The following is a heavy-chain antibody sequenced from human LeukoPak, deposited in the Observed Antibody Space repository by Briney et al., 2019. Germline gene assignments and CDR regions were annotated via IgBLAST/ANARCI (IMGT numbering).Heavy chain of an antibody. CDR2: IIPILGIA. D-gene: IGHD3-22*01. CDR3: ASPSLNYYDSSGFEYFDY. Sequence: SVKVSCKASGGTFSSYAISWVRQAPGQGLEWVGRIIPILGIANYAQKFQGRVTITADKSPSTAYMELSSLRSEDTAVYYCASPSLNYYDSSGFEYFDYWGQGTLVTVSS. CDR1: GGTFSSYA. V-gene: IGHV1-69*04. J-gene: IGHJ4*02.